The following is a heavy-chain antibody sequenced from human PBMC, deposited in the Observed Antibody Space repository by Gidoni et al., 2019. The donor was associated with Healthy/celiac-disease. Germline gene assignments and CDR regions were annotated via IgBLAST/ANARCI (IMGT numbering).Heavy chain of an antibody. CDR2: INHSGST. J-gene: IGHJ4*02. V-gene: IGHV4-34*01. CDR1: GGSFSGYY. Sequence: QVQLQQWGAGLLKPSETLSLTCAVYGGSFSGYYWSWIRQPPGKGLEWIGEINHSGSTNYNPSLKSRVTISVDTSKNQFSLKLSSVTAADTAVYYCARGRGYSYGRRDDFDYWGQGTLVTVSS. D-gene: IGHD5-18*01. CDR3: ARGRGYSYGRRDDFDY.